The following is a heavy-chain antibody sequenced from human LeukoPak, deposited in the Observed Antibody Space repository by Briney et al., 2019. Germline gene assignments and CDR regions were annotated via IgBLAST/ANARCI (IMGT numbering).Heavy chain of an antibody. V-gene: IGHV1-2*04. CDR3: ARVSAIVGVVAAILYFDY. D-gene: IGHD2-15*01. J-gene: IGHJ4*02. CDR2: INPNNGGT. Sequence: GASVTVSCTASVYTVTVYYMHWVRQAPRHPGEGLGWINPNNGGTNYQQKSQGWVTMTREQSISTAFMELRRLRSDDTAVFYCARVSAIVGVVAAILYFDYWGQGTLVTVSS. CDR1: VYTVTVYY.